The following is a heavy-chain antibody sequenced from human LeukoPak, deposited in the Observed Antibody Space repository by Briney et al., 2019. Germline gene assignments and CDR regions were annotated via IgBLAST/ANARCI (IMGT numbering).Heavy chain of an antibody. CDR1: GGTFSSYN. V-gene: IGHV3-48*01. J-gene: IGHJ4*02. CDR3: ARRGGLNQGSDY. CDR2: ISSGSSTI. D-gene: IGHD3-16*01. Sequence: ASVKVSCKASGGTFSSYNMNWVRQAPGKGLEWVSYISSGSSTISYADSVKGRFTISRDNAKNSLYLQMNSLRAEDTAVYYCARRGGLNQGSDYWGQGTLVTVSS.